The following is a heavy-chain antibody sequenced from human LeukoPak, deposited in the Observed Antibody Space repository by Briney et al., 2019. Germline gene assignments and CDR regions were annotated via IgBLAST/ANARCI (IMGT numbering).Heavy chain of an antibody. CDR2: IIPILGIA. J-gene: IGHJ4*02. Sequence: VASVKVSCKASGGTFSSYAISWVRQAPGQGLEWMGRIIPILGIANYAQKFQGRVTITADKSTSTAYMKLSSLRSEDTALYYCAREGYYGSGSYYKSYYFDYWGQGTLVTVSS. CDR1: GGTFSSYA. CDR3: AREGYYGSGSYYKSYYFDY. D-gene: IGHD3-10*01. V-gene: IGHV1-69*04.